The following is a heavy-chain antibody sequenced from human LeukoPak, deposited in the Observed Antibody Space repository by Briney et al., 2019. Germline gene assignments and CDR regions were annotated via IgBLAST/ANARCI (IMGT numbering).Heavy chain of an antibody. V-gene: IGHV4-4*02. Sequence: SETLSLTCGVSGGSISNTNWWSWVRQPPGQGLEWIGEISLTGLTHYNPSLESRVTVSLGKSKNQLSLNLTSVTAADTAVYYCARHRAYSSSSPFDYWGQGTLVTVSS. CDR3: ARHRAYSSSSPFDY. CDR1: GGSISNTNW. CDR2: ISLTGLT. D-gene: IGHD6-6*01. J-gene: IGHJ4*02.